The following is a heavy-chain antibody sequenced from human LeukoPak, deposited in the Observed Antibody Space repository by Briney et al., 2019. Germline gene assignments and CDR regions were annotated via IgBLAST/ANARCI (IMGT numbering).Heavy chain of an antibody. CDR2: WVYNGNS. J-gene: IGHJ5*02. CDR1: GASTNTYY. CDR3: GRLQKEAGLAMADGET. Sequence: PSETLSLTCTVSGASTNTYYWSCIRQPPGKGLEWIGYWVYNGNSNYNPSLKSRVTISLATSKNHFRLKLSSVTAADTAVYYCGRLQKEAGLAMADGETWGQGTLVTVSS. D-gene: IGHD6-19*01. V-gene: IGHV4-59*08.